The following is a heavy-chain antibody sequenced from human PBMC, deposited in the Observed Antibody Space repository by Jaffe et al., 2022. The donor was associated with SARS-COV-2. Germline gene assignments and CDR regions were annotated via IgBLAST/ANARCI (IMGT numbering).Heavy chain of an antibody. J-gene: IGHJ4*02. D-gene: IGHD6-19*01. Sequence: QVQLVQSGADVKKPGASVKVSCKASGYTFTSYYIHWVRQAPGQGLEWMGIINPIDDTTSYAQKFQGRVTMTRDTSTSTVYMEMSSLRSEDTALYYCARGVVSHRQWLADYWGQGTLVTVSS. CDR2: INPIDDTT. V-gene: IGHV1-46*01. CDR1: GYTFTSYY. CDR3: ARGVVSHRQWLADY.